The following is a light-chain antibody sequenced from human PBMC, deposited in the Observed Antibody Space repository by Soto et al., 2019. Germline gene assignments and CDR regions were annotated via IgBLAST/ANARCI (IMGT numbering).Light chain of an antibody. Sequence: EIVLTQSPGTLSLSPGERATLSCRASQSVSSNYLAWYQQKPGQAPRLLIYGASSRATRIPGRFSCSGSGTEFTLTISRLEAEDFAVYYCQQYGSSPLITFGHGTRLEIK. V-gene: IGKV3-20*01. CDR3: QQYGSSPLIT. CDR2: GAS. CDR1: QSVSSNY. J-gene: IGKJ5*01.